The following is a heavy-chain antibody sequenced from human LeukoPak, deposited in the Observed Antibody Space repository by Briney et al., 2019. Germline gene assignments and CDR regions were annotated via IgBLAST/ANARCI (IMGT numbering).Heavy chain of an antibody. CDR2: ISSSSSTI. D-gene: IGHD3-22*01. Sequence: PGGSLRLSCAASGFIFSSYSMNWVRQAPGKGLEWVSYISSSSSTIYYADSVKGRFTISRDNAKNSLYLQMNSLRAEDTAVYYCASLTYYYDSSGYYRDYWGQGTLVTVSS. CDR3: ASLTYYYDSSGYYRDY. CDR1: GFIFSSYS. V-gene: IGHV3-48*04. J-gene: IGHJ4*02.